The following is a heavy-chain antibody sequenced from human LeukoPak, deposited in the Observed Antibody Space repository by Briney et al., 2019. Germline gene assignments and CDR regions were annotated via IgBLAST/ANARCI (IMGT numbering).Heavy chain of an antibody. D-gene: IGHD2-15*01. J-gene: IGHJ5*02. CDR1: GGSISSYY. CDR2: IYYSGST. V-gene: IGHV4-59*01. Sequence: PSETLSLTCTVSGGSISSYYWSWIRQPPGKGLEWIGYIYYSGSTNYNPSLKSRVTISVDTSKNQFFLKLSSVTAADTAVYYCARFVRGSFGNWFDPWGQGTLVTVSS. CDR3: ARFVRGSFGNWFDP.